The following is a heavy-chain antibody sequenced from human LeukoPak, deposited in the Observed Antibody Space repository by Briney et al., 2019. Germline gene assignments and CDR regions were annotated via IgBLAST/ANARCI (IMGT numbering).Heavy chain of an antibody. Sequence: ASVKVSCKVSGYTFTGYYLHWVRQAPGPGLEWMGRIKPSSGGTNYAQTFQGRVTMTRDTSINTAYIDLNSLRSDDTAVYYCARGPSGSDYWGQGTLVIVSS. D-gene: IGHD3-10*01. V-gene: IGHV1-2*06. CDR1: GYTFTGYY. CDR2: IKPSSGGT. J-gene: IGHJ4*02. CDR3: ARGPSGSDY.